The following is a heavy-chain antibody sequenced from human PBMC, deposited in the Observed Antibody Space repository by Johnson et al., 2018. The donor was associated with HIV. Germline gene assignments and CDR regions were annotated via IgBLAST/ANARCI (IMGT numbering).Heavy chain of an antibody. CDR2: IYSGGST. CDR3: ARDRGYLDAFDI. Sequence: QMQLVESGGGVVQPGGSLRLSCAASGFTFSSYGMHWVRQAPGKGLEWVSAIYSGGSTYYADSVKGRFTISRDNSKNTLYLQMNSLRAEDTAVFYCARDRGYLDAFDIWGQGTMVTVSS. V-gene: IGHV3-NL1*01. CDR1: GFTFSSYG. J-gene: IGHJ3*02. D-gene: IGHD1-26*01.